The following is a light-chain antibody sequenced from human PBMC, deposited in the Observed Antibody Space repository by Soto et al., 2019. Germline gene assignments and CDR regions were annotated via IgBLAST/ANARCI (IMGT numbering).Light chain of an antibody. Sequence: QSVLTQPASVSGSPGQSITISCTGTSSDVGGYNYVSWYQQHPVKAHKLMIYDVNNRPSGVSDRFSGSKSGNTASLTISGLQAEDEADYCCQSYDSSLRGVFGTGTKVTVL. CDR2: DVN. J-gene: IGLJ1*01. CDR3: QSYDSSLRGV. V-gene: IGLV2-14*01. CDR1: SSDVGGYNY.